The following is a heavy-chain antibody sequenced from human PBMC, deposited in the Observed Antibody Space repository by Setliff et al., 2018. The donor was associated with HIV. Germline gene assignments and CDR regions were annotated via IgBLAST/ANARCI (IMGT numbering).Heavy chain of an antibody. CDR3: ARDLSISNPYYDILTGPGVY. D-gene: IGHD3-9*01. CDR2: INPSGGST. J-gene: IGHJ4*02. CDR1: GYTFTSHY. V-gene: IGHV1-46*01. Sequence: ASVKVSCKASGYTFTSHYMHWVRQAPGQGLEWMGSINPSGGSTSYAQKFQGRVTMTRDTSTSTVYMELSSLRSEDTAVYYCARDLSISNPYYDILTGPGVYWGQGTLVTVSS.